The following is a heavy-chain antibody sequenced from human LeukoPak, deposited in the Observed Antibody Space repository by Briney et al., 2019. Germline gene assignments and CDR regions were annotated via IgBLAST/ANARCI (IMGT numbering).Heavy chain of an antibody. CDR1: GGSFSGYY. CDR3: ARGGRGGYCSSTSCTNWFDP. CDR2: INHSGST. V-gene: IGHV4-34*01. Sequence: PSETLSLTCAVYGGSFSGYYWSWIRQLPGKGLEWIGEINHSGSTNYNPSLKSRVTISVDTSKNQFSLKLSSVTAADTAVYYCARGGRGGYCSSTSCTNWFDPWGQGTLVTVSS. J-gene: IGHJ5*02. D-gene: IGHD2-2*01.